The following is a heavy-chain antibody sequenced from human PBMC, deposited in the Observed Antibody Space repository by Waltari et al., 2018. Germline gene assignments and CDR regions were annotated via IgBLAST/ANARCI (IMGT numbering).Heavy chain of an antibody. CDR2: IHIGGDT. CDR3: ARGVADSRGYWALDD. D-gene: IGHD3-22*01. Sequence: EVPLLESGGGLSQPGGSLRLPCQASAFRVTNHCLRSVRSAPWQARGKGLEWVSLIHIGGDTVYAASVKGRFTISRDNSKNTLYLQMNILRAEDTAVYYCARGVADSRGYWALDDWGQGTLVTVSS. CDR1: AFRVTNHC. J-gene: IGHJ4*02. V-gene: IGHV3-53*01.